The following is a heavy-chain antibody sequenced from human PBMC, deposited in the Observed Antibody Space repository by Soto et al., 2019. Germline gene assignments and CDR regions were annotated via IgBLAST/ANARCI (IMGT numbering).Heavy chain of an antibody. CDR3: ARGSPPFSEYYFDY. Sequence: QVQLVESGGGVVQPGRSLRLSCAASGFTFSSYAMHWVRQAPGKGLEWVAVISYDGSNKYYADSVKGRFTISRDNSKNTLYLQMNSLRAEDTAVYYCARGSPPFSEYYFDYWGQGTLVTVSS. CDR2: ISYDGSNK. CDR1: GFTFSSYA. V-gene: IGHV3-30-3*01. J-gene: IGHJ4*02.